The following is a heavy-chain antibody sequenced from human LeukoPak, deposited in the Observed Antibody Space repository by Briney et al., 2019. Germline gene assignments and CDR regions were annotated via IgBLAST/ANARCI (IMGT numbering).Heavy chain of an antibody. J-gene: IGHJ5*02. D-gene: IGHD3-10*01. CDR2: IYHSGST. Sequence: SETLSLTCAVSGYSVSSGYYWGWIRQPPGKGLEWIGSIYHSGSTYYNPSLKSRVTISVDTSKNQFSLKLSSVTAADTAVYYCARDLWRDYYGSGSVNWFDPWGQGTLVIVSS. CDR3: ARDLWRDYYGSGSVNWFDP. V-gene: IGHV4-38-2*02. CDR1: GYSVSSGYY.